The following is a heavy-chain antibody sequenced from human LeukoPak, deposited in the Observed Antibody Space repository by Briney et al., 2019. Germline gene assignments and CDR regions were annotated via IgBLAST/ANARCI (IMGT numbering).Heavy chain of an antibody. CDR3: AREGAPIVLMVYDVVGWFDP. D-gene: IGHD2-8*01. V-gene: IGHV4-4*07. J-gene: IGHJ5*02. CDR2: IYTGGST. Sequence: SETLSLTCTVSGGSISSYYWSWIRQPAGKGLEWIGRIYTGGSTNYNPSLKSRVTMSVDTSKNQFSLELSSVTAADTAVYYCAREGAPIVLMVYDVVGWFDPWGQGTLVTVSS. CDR1: GGSISSYY.